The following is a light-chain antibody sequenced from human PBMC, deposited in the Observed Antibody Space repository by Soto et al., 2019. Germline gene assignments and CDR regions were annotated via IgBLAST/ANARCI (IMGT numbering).Light chain of an antibody. CDR3: QQYNNWTPIT. J-gene: IGKJ5*01. Sequence: EIVMTQSPATLSVSPGERATLSCRASQNVSSNLAWYHQKPGQAPRLLIYGASTRATGIPAMFSGSGSGTEFTLTISSLQSEEYAVYYCQQYNNWTPITFGQGTRLEIK. CDR2: GAS. V-gene: IGKV3-15*01. CDR1: QNVSSN.